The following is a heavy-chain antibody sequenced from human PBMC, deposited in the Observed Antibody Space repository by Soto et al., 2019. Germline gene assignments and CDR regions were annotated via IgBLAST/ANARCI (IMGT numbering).Heavy chain of an antibody. CDR1: GFTFSNAW. V-gene: IGHV3-15*01. Sequence: LRLSCAASGFTFSNAWMSWVRQAPGKGLEWVGRIKSKTDGGTTDYAAPVKGRFTISRDDSKNTLYLQMNSLKTEDTAVYYCTTDLGASSSWYRNYYYYGMDVWGQGTTVTVSS. CDR2: IKSKTDGGTT. D-gene: IGHD6-13*01. CDR3: TTDLGASSSWYRNYYYYGMDV. J-gene: IGHJ6*02.